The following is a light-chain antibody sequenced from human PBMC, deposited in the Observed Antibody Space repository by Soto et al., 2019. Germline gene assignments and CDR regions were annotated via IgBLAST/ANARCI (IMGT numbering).Light chain of an antibody. V-gene: IGLV2-8*01. Sequence: QSVLTQPPSASGSPGQSVTISCTGTSSDVGGYNYVSWYQQHPGKAPKLMIYEVNKRPSGVPDRFSGSKSGNTASLSVSGVQAEDEADYYCSSYTGSNSVVFGGGTKLTVL. CDR3: SSYTGSNSVV. CDR1: SSDVGGYNY. CDR2: EVN. J-gene: IGLJ2*01.